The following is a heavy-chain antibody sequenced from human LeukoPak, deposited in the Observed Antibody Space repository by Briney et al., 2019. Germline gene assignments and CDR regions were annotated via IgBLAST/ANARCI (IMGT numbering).Heavy chain of an antibody. V-gene: IGHV3-30*02. Sequence: PGGSLRLSCAASGFTFSSYGMHWVRQTPGKGLEWVAFIRYDGTNKHYADSVKGRFTISRDNSKNTLYLQMNSLRPKDTAVYYCAREDYDILTGYYRHFDYWGQGTLVTVSS. D-gene: IGHD3-9*01. CDR2: IRYDGTNK. CDR3: AREDYDILTGYYRHFDY. J-gene: IGHJ4*02. CDR1: GFTFSSYG.